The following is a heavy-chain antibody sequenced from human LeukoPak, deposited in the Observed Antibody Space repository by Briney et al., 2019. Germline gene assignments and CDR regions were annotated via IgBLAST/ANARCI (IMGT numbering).Heavy chain of an antibody. CDR1: GGSISSGSYY. CDR2: IYTSGST. CDR3: ARAVAGIEYYFDY. D-gene: IGHD6-19*01. Sequence: SETLSLTCTVSGGSISSGSYYWSWIRQPAGKGLEWIGRIYTSGSTNYNPSLKSRVTISVDTSKNQFSLKLSSVTAADTAVYYCARAVAGIEYYFDYWGQGTLVTVSS. V-gene: IGHV4-61*02. J-gene: IGHJ4*02.